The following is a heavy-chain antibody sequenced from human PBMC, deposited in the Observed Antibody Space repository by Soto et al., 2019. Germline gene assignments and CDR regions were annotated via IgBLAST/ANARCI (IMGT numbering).Heavy chain of an antibody. Sequence: QVQLVQSGAEVKKPGASVKVSCKASGYTFTGYYMHWVRQAPGQGLEWMGWINPNSGGTNYAQKFQGRVTMTRDTSISTAYMELSRVRSDDTAVYYCASVSPGGFRRSGYYPYYFDYWGQGTLVTVSS. J-gene: IGHJ4*02. CDR3: ASVSPGGFRRSGYYPYYFDY. D-gene: IGHD3-3*01. V-gene: IGHV1-2*02. CDR1: GYTFTGYY. CDR2: INPNSGGT.